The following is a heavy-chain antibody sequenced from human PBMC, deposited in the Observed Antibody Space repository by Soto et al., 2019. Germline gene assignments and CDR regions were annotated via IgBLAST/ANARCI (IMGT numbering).Heavy chain of an antibody. CDR3: ARQGCGSLRGLVDV. J-gene: IGHJ6*02. D-gene: IGHD3-16*01. CDR1: GGSISSYH. CDR2: VHYSWGS. Sequence: QVLLQESGPGLVKPSETLSLSCTVSGGSISSYHWSWIRQTPGKGLEWIGYVHYSWGSNYNPSLKSRVAISRDTSKSQFSLKLTSVTATDTAVYYCARQGCGSLRGLVDVWGQGTTVTVSS. V-gene: IGHV4-59*08.